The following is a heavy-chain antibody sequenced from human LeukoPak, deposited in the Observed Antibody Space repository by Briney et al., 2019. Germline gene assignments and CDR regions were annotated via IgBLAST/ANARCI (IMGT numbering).Heavy chain of an antibody. CDR1: GGSISSGDYY. V-gene: IGHV4-30-4*01. Sequence: SETLSLTCTVSGGSISSGDYYWSWIRQPPGKGLEWIGYMYYSGSTFYNPSLKSRVTISVDTSKNQFSLTLTSVTAADTAVYYCARETYQGRSGFSSGHFDYWGQGTLVTVSS. CDR3: ARETYQGRSGFSSGHFDY. D-gene: IGHD3-3*01. CDR2: MYYSGST. J-gene: IGHJ4*02.